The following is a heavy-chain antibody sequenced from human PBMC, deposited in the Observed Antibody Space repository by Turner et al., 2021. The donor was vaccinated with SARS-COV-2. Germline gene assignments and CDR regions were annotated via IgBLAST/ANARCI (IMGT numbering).Heavy chain of an antibody. CDR3: VRDRGSPYSIGYYTMDV. CDR2: VYDSGST. D-gene: IGHD2-15*01. V-gene: IGHV4-59*01. CDR1: CVYIRSNY. Sequence: QVRLQESGPGLVAPSETLSLTCTVSCVYIRSNYWTWIRQPPRKALERIGYVYDSGSTNYNPSLKSRVTISVDTSKNKSTLNLSSVTAADTAVYFCVRDRGSPYSIGYYTMDVWGQGTTVTVS. J-gene: IGHJ6*02.